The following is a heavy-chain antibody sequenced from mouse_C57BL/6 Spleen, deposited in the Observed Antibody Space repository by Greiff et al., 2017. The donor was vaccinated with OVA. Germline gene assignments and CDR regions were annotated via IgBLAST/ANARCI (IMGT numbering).Heavy chain of an antibody. Sequence: QVQLQQSGAELAKPGASVKLSCKASGYTFTSYWMHWVKQRPGQGLEWIGYINPSSGYTKYNQKFKDKATLTADKSSSTAYMQLRSRTYEDSAVYYCANWDEGWFAYWGQGTLVTVSA. CDR1: GYTFTSYW. J-gene: IGHJ3*01. D-gene: IGHD4-1*01. CDR2: INPSSGYT. CDR3: ANWDEGWFAY. V-gene: IGHV1-7*01.